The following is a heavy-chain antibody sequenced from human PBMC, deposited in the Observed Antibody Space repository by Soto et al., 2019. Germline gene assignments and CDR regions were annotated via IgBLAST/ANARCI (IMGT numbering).Heavy chain of an antibody. J-gene: IGHJ5*02. Sequence: QVQLQGSGPGLVRPSETLSLTCTVSGASISTNHHNWAWVRQPPGKGLEWMGNIHYRGDIYFNPSLGSRLSMSVDTSKNQFSLKLTSVTAADTAVYYCARLPTGYPNWFDPWGQGTLVTVSS. D-gene: IGHD3-9*01. CDR2: IHYRGDI. CDR3: ARLPTGYPNWFDP. V-gene: IGHV4-39*01. CDR1: GASISTNHHN.